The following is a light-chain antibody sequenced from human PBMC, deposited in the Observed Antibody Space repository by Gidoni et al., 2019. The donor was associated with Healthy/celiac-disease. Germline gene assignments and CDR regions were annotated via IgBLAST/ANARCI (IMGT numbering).Light chain of an antibody. CDR2: AAS. Sequence: DIQMTQSTSSLSASVGDRVTITCRASQSIRSYLNWYPQKPGKAPKLLIYAASRLKSGVPSRFSCSGSGTDFTLTISSLQPEDFATDDYQQSYSTPPTCSFXXXTKLEIK. J-gene: IGKJ2*04. V-gene: IGKV1-39*01. CDR1: QSIRSY. CDR3: QQSYSTPPTCS.